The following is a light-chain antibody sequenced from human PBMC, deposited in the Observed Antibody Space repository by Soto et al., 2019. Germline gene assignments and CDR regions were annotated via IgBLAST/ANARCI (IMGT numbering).Light chain of an antibody. CDR2: LNSDGSH. V-gene: IGLV4-69*01. CDR1: SGHSNYA. Sequence: QSVLTQSPSASASLGASVKLTCTLSSGHSNYAIAWHQQQPERGPRFLMKLNSDGSHNTGDGVPDRFSGSSSGANRYLTISSLQSEDEADYYCQTWDTGIGVFGGGTKVTVL. J-gene: IGLJ3*02. CDR3: QTWDTGIGV.